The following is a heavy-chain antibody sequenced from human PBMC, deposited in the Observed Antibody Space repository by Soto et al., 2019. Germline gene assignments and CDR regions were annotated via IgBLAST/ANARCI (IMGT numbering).Heavy chain of an antibody. CDR1: GGTFSSYA. Sequence: SVKVSCKASGGTFSSYAISWVRQAPGQGLEWMGGIIPIFGTAKYAQKFQGRVTITADESTSTAYMELSSLRSEDTAVYYCARGKGYYDSSGYSSPFDYWGQGTLVTVSS. D-gene: IGHD3-22*01. CDR2: IIPIFGTA. CDR3: ARGKGYYDSSGYSSPFDY. J-gene: IGHJ4*02. V-gene: IGHV1-69*13.